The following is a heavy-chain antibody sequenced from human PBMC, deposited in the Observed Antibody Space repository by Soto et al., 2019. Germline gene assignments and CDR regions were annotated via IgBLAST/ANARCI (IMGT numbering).Heavy chain of an antibody. J-gene: IGHJ4*01. CDR3: AIGHWLGN. Sequence: DVQLVESGGDLVQPGESLRLSCAASGFTFSDYLMTWVRQAPGKGLEWVATIKQDGNEKYYVDSVKGRFTISRDNAKNSLYLQMNGLRAEDTAVYYCAIGHWLGNWGHGTLVTVSS. V-gene: IGHV3-7*01. CDR2: IKQDGNEK. D-gene: IGHD6-19*01. CDR1: GFTFSDYL.